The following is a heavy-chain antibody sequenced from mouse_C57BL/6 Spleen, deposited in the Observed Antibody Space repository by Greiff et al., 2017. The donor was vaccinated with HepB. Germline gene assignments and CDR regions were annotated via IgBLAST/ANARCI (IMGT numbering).Heavy chain of an antibody. Sequence: VQGVESGPGLVAPSQSLSITCTVSGFSFTSYGVSWVRQPPGKGLEWLGVIWGDGSTNYHSARISSLGISKDNSKSQVFLKLNSLQTDDTATYYCASYDGSSYGWFAYWGQGTLVTVSA. CDR2: IWGDGST. J-gene: IGHJ3*01. D-gene: IGHD1-1*01. CDR1: GFSFTSYG. CDR3: ASYDGSSYGWFAY. V-gene: IGHV2-3*01.